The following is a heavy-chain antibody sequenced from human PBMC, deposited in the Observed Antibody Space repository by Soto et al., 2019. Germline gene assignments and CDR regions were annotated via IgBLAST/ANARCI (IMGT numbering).Heavy chain of an antibody. CDR2: IDPSDSYT. V-gene: IGHV5-10-1*01. CDR3: ARHGSGSYDWFDP. D-gene: IGHD1-26*01. CDR1: GYSFTSYW. J-gene: IGHJ5*02. Sequence: KPGESLKISCKGSGYSFTSYWISWVRQMPGKGLEWMGRIDPSDSYTNYSPSFQGHVTISADKSISTAYLQWSSLKASDTAMYYCARHGSGSYDWFDPWGQGTLVTVSS.